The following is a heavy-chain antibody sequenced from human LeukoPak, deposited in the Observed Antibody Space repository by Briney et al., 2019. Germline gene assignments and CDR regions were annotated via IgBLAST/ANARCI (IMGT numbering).Heavy chain of an antibody. J-gene: IGHJ4*02. CDR2: INHSGST. CDR3: AILRDSSGYSRYFDY. CDR1: GGSFSGYY. Sequence: SETLSLTCAVYGGSFSGYYWSWIRQPPGKGLEWIGEINHSGSTNYNPSLKSRVTISVDTSKNQFSLKLSSVTAADTAVYYCAILRDSSGYSRYFDYWGQGTLVTVSS. D-gene: IGHD3-22*01. V-gene: IGHV4-34*01.